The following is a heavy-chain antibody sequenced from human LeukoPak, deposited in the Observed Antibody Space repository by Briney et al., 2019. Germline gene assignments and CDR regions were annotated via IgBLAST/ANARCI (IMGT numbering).Heavy chain of an antibody. CDR2: IYYSGST. J-gene: IGHJ4*02. Sequence: SETLSLTCTVSGGSISSSSYYWGWIRQPPGKGLEWIGSIYYSGSTHYNPSLKSRVTISVDTSKNQFSLKLSSVTAADTAVYYCARQWYSSSWYYFDYWGQGTLVTVSS. V-gene: IGHV4-39*01. CDR3: ARQWYSSSWYYFDY. CDR1: GGSISSSSYY. D-gene: IGHD6-13*01.